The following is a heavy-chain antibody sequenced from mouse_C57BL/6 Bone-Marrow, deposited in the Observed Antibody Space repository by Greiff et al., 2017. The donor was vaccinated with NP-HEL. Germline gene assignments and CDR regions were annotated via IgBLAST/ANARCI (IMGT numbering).Heavy chain of an antibody. CDR1: GYTFTSYW. J-gene: IGHJ1*03. V-gene: IGHV1-69*01. CDR2: IDPSDSYT. CDR3: APLLRGYFDV. D-gene: IGHD1-2*01. Sequence: QVQLQQPGAELVMPGASVKLSCKASGYTFTSYWMHWVKQRPGQGLEWIGEIDPSDSYTNYNQKFKGKSTLTVDKSSSTAYMQLSSLTSEDSAVYYCAPLLRGYFDVWGTGTTVTVSS.